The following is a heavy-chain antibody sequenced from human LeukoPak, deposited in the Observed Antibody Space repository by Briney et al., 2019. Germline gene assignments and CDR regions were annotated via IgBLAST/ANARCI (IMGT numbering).Heavy chain of an antibody. CDR1: GFTFGDYA. Sequence: GGSLRLSCTASGFTFGDYAMSWVRQAPGKGLEWVGFIRSKAYDGTTEYAASVKGRFTISRDDSKSIAYLQMNSLKTEDTAVYYCTSGPNTPQLWSPGLGYWGQGTLVTVSS. CDR2: IRSKAYDGTT. D-gene: IGHD5-18*01. CDR3: TSGPNTPQLWSPGLGY. V-gene: IGHV3-49*04. J-gene: IGHJ4*02.